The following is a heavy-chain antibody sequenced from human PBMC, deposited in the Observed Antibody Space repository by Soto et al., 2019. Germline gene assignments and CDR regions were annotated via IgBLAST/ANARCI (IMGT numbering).Heavy chain of an antibody. CDR3: ARDRSGVVPAANYYYYYYMDV. J-gene: IGHJ6*03. V-gene: IGHV4-59*01. D-gene: IGHD2-2*01. CDR1: GRSTSSYF. CDR2: IYYSGST. Sequence: PSETLSLTCTVSGRSTSSYFWSWIWQPPGKGLEWIGYIYYSGSTNYNPSLKSRVTISVDTSKNQFSLKLSSVTAADTAVYYCARDRSGVVPAANYYYYYYMDVRGKGTTVTVSS.